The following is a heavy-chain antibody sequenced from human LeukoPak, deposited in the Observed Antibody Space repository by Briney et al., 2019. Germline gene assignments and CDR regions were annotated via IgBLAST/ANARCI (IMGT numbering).Heavy chain of an antibody. V-gene: IGHV4-59*01. CDR1: GGSMSSYY. CDR2: IYYSGST. D-gene: IGHD2-21*01. J-gene: IGHJ4*02. CDR3: ARVKAQEAAYKSPFPFFDY. Sequence: SETLSLTCTVSGGSMSSYYWSWIRQPPGKGLEWIGYIYYSGSTNYNPSLESRVTISVDTSKNQFSLKLSSVTAADTAVYYCARVKAQEAAYKSPFPFFDYWGQGTLVTVSS.